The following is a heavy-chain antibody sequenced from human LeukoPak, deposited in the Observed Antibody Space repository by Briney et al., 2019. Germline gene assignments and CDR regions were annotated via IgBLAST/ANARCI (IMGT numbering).Heavy chain of an antibody. D-gene: IGHD1/OR15-1a*01. CDR2: ISYDGSKK. V-gene: IGHV3-30*18. CDR1: AFTFSSYG. CDR3: AKGRTVTSRDNFDY. Sequence: GGSLRLSCAASAFTFSSYGMHWVRQAPGKGLEWVAAISYDGSKKYYTDSVKGRFTISRDNSKSTLYLQMNSLRAEDTAVYYCAKGRTVTSRDNFDYWGQGTLVTVSS. J-gene: IGHJ4*02.